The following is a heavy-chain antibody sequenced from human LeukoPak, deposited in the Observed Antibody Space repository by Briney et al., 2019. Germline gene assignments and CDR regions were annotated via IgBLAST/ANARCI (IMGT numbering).Heavy chain of an antibody. Sequence: GGSLRLSCAASGFTVRSNYMSWVRQAPGKGLEWVSVIYSGGSTYYADSVKGRFTISRDNSKNTLYLQMNSLRAEDTAVYYCARLWFGEYPYYFYYMDVWGKGTTVTVSS. J-gene: IGHJ6*03. CDR3: ARLWFGEYPYYFYYMDV. CDR2: IYSGGST. D-gene: IGHD3-10*01. V-gene: IGHV3-53*01. CDR1: GFTVRSNY.